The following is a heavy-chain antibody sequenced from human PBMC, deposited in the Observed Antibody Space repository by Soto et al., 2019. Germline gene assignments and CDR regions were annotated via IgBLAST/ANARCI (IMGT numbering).Heavy chain of an antibody. CDR1: GDRAANNSAA. CDR2: TYYRSKWFD. D-gene: IGHD6-19*01. CDR3: ARGVAGRGYYFDY. Sequence: SQTLSLTCAISGDRAANNSAAWNWIRQSPSRGLEWLGRTYYRSKWFDDYAVSVKSRITVNPDTAKNHFSLQLNSVTPEDTAVYYCARGVAGRGYYFDYWGPGTLVTVSS. J-gene: IGHJ4*02. V-gene: IGHV6-1*01.